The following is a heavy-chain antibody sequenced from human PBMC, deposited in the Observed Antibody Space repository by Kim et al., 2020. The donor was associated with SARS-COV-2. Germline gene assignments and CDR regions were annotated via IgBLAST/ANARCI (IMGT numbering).Heavy chain of an antibody. Sequence: KGNYTISKDDSKNPLYLQMNSLKTEDTAVYYCTTNTYYYDSSGYLFDYWGQGTLVTVSS. CDR3: TTNTYYYDSSGYLFDY. J-gene: IGHJ4*02. D-gene: IGHD3-22*01. V-gene: IGHV3-15*01.